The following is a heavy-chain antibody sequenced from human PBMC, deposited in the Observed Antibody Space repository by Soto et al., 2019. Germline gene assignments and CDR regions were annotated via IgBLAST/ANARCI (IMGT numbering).Heavy chain of an antibody. CDR2: TYYRSKWYN. D-gene: IGHD3-16*02. V-gene: IGHV6-1*01. CDR3: AREDWSYLSGHYFDY. Sequence: SQTLSLTCAISGDSVSSNSAAWNWIRQSPSRGLEWLGRTYYRSKWYNDYAVSVKSRITINSDTSKSQFSLQLNSVTPEDTAVYYCAREDWSYLSGHYFDYWGQGTLVTVSS. J-gene: IGHJ4*02. CDR1: GDSVSSNSAA.